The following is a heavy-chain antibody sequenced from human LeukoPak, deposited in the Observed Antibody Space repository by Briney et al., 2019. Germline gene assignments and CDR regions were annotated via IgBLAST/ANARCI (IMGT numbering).Heavy chain of an antibody. V-gene: IGHV3-23*01. CDR3: AKASWASNADAVL. CDR1: GFIFRNYA. CDR2: LRGDGST. J-gene: IGHJ4*02. Sequence: GGSLRLSCAASGFIFRNYAMGWVRQGPARGLEWVSSLRGDGSTFYADSVKGGFTLSRDDSRNTVHLQLNNLRGEDTAIYSCAKASWASNADAVLWGQGTLVTVSS. D-gene: IGHD2-2*01.